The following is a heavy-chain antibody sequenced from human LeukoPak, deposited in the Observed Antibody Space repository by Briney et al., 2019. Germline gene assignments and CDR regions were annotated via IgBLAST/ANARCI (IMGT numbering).Heavy chain of an antibody. V-gene: IGHV3-53*04. Sequence: GGSLRLSCAASGFTVSSNYMSWVRQAPGKGLEWVSVIYSGGSTYYADSVKGRFTISRHSSKNTLYLQMNSLRAEDTAVYYCARVSSSGNSYYYYYGMDVWGQGTTVTVSS. D-gene: IGHD3-22*01. CDR3: ARVSSSGNSYYYYYGMDV. CDR1: GFTVSSNY. J-gene: IGHJ6*02. CDR2: IYSGGST.